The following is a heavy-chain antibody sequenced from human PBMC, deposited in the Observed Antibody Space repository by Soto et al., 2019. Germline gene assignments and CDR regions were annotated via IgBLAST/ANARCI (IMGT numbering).Heavy chain of an antibody. D-gene: IGHD6-19*01. V-gene: IGHV3-30-3*01. Sequence: HPGGSLRLSCAASGFTFSSYAMHWVRQAPGKGLEWVAVISYDGSNKYYADSVKGRFTISRDNSKNTLYLQMNSLRAEDAAVYYCARELSPRIAVASSGYYYGMDVWGQGTTVTVSS. CDR3: ARELSPRIAVASSGYYYGMDV. J-gene: IGHJ6*02. CDR2: ISYDGSNK. CDR1: GFTFSSYA.